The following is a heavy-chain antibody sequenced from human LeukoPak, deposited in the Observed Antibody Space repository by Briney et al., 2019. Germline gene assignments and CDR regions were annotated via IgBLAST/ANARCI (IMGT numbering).Heavy chain of an antibody. Sequence: GGSLRLSCKASGFSFSDFAMTWVRQAPGKGLEWVSTMSGRGDSTYYADSVEGRFTVSRDNSDNTLYLHMNSLRAEDTAVYFCANPDSSGFYFSMRFDFWGQGTLVTVSS. J-gene: IGHJ4*02. CDR1: GFSFSDFA. V-gene: IGHV3-23*01. CDR3: ANPDSSGFYFSMRFDF. CDR2: MSGRGDST. D-gene: IGHD3-22*01.